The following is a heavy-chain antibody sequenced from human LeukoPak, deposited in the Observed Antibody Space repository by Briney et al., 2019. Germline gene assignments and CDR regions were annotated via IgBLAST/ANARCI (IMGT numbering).Heavy chain of an antibody. CDR3: ARDQYRQPVRDMWFDP. Sequence: SETLSLTCTVSGGSISSYYWSWIRQPAGKGLEWIGRIYTSGSTNYNPSLKSRVTMSVDTSKNQFSLKLSSVTAADTAVYYCARDQYRQPVRDMWFDPWGQGTLVTVSS. CDR2: IYTSGST. D-gene: IGHD6-6*01. V-gene: IGHV4-4*07. J-gene: IGHJ5*02. CDR1: GGSISSYY.